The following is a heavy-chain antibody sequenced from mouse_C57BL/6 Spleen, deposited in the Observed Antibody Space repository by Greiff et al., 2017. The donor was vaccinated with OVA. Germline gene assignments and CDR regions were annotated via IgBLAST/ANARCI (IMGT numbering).Heavy chain of an antibody. V-gene: IGHV1-74*01. J-gene: IGHJ3*01. D-gene: IGHD3-2*02. CDR1: GYTFTSYW. CDR2: IHPSDSDT. Sequence: VQLQQPGAELVKPGASVKVSCKASGYTFTSYWMHWVKQRPGQGLEWIGRIHPSDSDTNYNQKFKGKATLTVDKSSSTAYMQLSRLTSEDSAVYYCAISEDSSGSWFAYWGQGTLVTVSA. CDR3: AISEDSSGSWFAY.